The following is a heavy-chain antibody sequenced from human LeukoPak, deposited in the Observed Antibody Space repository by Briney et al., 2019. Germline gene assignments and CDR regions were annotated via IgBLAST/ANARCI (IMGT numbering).Heavy chain of an antibody. J-gene: IGHJ4*02. CDR1: GFTFSSYS. V-gene: IGHV3-21*01. D-gene: IGHD1-26*01. CDR3: ARDHPLVGATPFDY. Sequence: PGGSLRLSCAASGFTFSSYSMNWVRQAPGKGLEWASSISSSSSYIYYADSVKGRFTISRDNAKNSLYLQMNSLRAEDTAVYYCARDHPLVGATPFDYWGQGTLVTVSS. CDR2: ISSSSSYI.